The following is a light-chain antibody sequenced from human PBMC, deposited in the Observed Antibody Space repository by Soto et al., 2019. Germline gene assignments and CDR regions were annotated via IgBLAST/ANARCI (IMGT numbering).Light chain of an antibody. CDR1: TGAVTSGYY. V-gene: IGLV7-43*01. Sequence: QAVVTQEPSLTVSPGGTVTLTCASSTGAVTSGYYPNWFQQKPGQAPRPLIYSISNKHSWTPARLSGSLLGGKAALTLSGVQPEDEAEYYCLLYYGGAPVFGGGTKLTVL. CDR2: SIS. J-gene: IGLJ3*02. CDR3: LLYYGGAPV.